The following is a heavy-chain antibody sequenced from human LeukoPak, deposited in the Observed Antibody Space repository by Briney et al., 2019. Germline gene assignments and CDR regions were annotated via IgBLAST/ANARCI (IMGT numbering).Heavy chain of an antibody. J-gene: IGHJ4*02. D-gene: IGHD3-22*01. CDR1: GFTVSSNS. CDR2: IYSGTI. CDR3: ARRAGSYSHPYDY. V-gene: IGHV3-53*01. Sequence: GGSLRLSCTVSGFTVSSNSMSWVRQAPGKGLEWVSFIYSGTIHYSDSVKGRFTISRDNSKNTLYLQMNSLRAEDTAVYYCARRAGSYSHPYDYWGQGTLVTVSS.